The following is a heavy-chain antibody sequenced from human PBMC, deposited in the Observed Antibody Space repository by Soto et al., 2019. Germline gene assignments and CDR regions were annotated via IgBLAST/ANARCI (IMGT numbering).Heavy chain of an antibody. D-gene: IGHD6-13*01. J-gene: IGHJ4*02. CDR3: ARDLNEYSSTWLGY. V-gene: IGHV4-59*01. CDR1: GGSISSYT. Sequence: SETLSLTCTVSGGSISSYTWSWIRQPPGKGLEWIGYVYYSGSTNYNPSLKSRVTISVDTSKNQFSLRLTSVTAADTAVYYCARDLNEYSSTWLGYWGQGTLVTVSS. CDR2: VYYSGST.